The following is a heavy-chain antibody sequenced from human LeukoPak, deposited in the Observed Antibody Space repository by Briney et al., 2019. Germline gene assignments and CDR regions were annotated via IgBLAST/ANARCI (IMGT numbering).Heavy chain of an antibody. CDR3: AKGGIRGVFNFDY. J-gene: IGHJ4*02. CDR2: ISGNGGST. CDR1: GFTFSSYA. D-gene: IGHD3-10*01. V-gene: IGHV3-23*01. Sequence: GGSLRLSCAASGFTFSSYAMSWVRQAPGKGLEWVSAISGNGGSTYYADSVKGRFTISRDNSKNTLYLQMNSLRAEDTAVYYCAKGGIRGVFNFDYWGQGTLVTVSS.